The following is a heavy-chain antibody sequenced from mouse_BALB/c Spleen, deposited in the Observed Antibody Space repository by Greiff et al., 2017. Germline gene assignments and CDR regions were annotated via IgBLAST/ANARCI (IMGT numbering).Heavy chain of an antibody. CDR1: GYTFTSYY. Sequence: VKLQQPGAELVKPGASVKLSCKASGYTFTSYYMYWVKQRPGQGLEWIGGINPSNGGTNFNEKFKSKATLTVDKSSSTAYMQLSSLTSEDSAVYYCTRGYDAWFAYWGQGTLVTVSA. CDR2: INPSNGGT. V-gene: IGHV1S81*02. D-gene: IGHD2-2*01. CDR3: TRGYDAWFAY. J-gene: IGHJ3*01.